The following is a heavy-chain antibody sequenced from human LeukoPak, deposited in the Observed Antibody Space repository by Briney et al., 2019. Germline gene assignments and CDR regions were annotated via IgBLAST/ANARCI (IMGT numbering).Heavy chain of an antibody. CDR2: TWYFGST. CDR1: GGSISSHY. J-gene: IGHJ4*02. CDR3: ARHVTPQLCFDY. Sequence: SETLSHTCTVTGGSISSHYWGWLRQPPGKGLEWIGNTWYFGSTSYNPSLSNRVTISEDTSKTQFSLKLSSVTAADTAVYYCARHVTPQLCFDYWGQGTLVTVSS. V-gene: IGHV4-59*08. D-gene: IGHD5-18*01.